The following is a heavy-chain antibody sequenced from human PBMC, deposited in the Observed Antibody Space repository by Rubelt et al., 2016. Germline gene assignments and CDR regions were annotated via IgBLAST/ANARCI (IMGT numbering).Heavy chain of an antibody. Sequence: ISWVRQAPGQGLEWMGGIIPIFGTANYAQKFQGRVTMTTDTSTSTAYMELRSLRSDDTAVYYCARRELDILNFYYYGMDVWGQGTTVTVSS. CDR2: IIPIFGTA. J-gene: IGHJ6*02. CDR3: ARRELDILNFYYYGMDV. D-gene: IGHD3-9*01. V-gene: IGHV1-69*05.